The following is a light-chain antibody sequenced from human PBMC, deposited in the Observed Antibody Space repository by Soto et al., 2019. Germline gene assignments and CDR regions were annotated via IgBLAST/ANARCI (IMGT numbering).Light chain of an antibody. V-gene: IGLV2-23*02. CDR1: ISDVGGYNY. Sequence: QSVLTQPASVSGSPGQSITISCTGTISDVGGYNYVSWYQQLPGKAPKLMIYEVSKRPSGVSNRFSGSKSGNTASLTISGLQAEDEADYYCCSYAGSSSYVFGTGTKVTVL. CDR3: CSYAGSSSYV. J-gene: IGLJ1*01. CDR2: EVS.